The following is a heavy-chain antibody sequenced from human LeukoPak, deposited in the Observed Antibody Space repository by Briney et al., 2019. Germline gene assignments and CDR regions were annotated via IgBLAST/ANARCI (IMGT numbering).Heavy chain of an antibody. CDR2: IIPILGIA. CDR1: GGTFSSYT. V-gene: IGHV1-69*02. J-gene: IGHJ4*02. D-gene: IGHD1-14*01. Sequence: ASVKVSCKASGGTFSSYTISWLRQAPGQGLEWMGRIIPILGIANYAQKFQGRVTITADKSTSTAYMELSSLRSEDTAVYYCARALTQKPGFFDYWGQGTLVTVSS. CDR3: ARALTQKPGFFDY.